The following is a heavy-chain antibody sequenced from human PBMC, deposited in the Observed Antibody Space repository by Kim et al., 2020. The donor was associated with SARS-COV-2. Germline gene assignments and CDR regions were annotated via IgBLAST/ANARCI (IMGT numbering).Heavy chain of an antibody. CDR2: ISYDGSNK. D-gene: IGHD3-10*01. CDR3: ARGRNYYGSGSYYKPAFDY. V-gene: IGHV3-30-3*01. Sequence: GGSLRLSCAASGFTFSSYAMHWVRQAPGKGLEWVAVISYDGSNKYYADSVKGRFTISRDNSKNTLYLQMNSLRAEDTAVYYCARGRNYYGSGSYYKPAFDYWGQGTLVTVSS. J-gene: IGHJ4*02. CDR1: GFTFSSYA.